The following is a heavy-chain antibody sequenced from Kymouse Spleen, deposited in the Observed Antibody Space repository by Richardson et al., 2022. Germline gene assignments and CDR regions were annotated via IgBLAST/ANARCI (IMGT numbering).Heavy chain of an antibody. CDR2: INHSGST. CDR3: AREDYGSGSQRENYYYYGMDV. CDR1: GGSFSGYY. J-gene: IGHJ6*02. Sequence: QVQLQQWGAGLLKPSETLSLTCAVYGGSFSGYYWSWIRQPPGKGLEWIGEINHSGSTNYNPSLKSRVTISVDTSKNQFSLKLSSVTAADTAVYYCAREDYGSGSQRENYYYYGMDVWGQGTTVTVSS. V-gene: IGHV4-34*01. D-gene: IGHD3-10*01.